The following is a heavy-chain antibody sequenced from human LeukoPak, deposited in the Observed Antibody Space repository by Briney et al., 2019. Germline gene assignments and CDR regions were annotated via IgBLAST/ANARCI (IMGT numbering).Heavy chain of an antibody. CDR1: GVSISSGSYY. J-gene: IGHJ3*02. Sequence: SQTLSLTCTVSGVSISSGSYYWSWIRQPAGKGLEWIGSIYYSGSTYYNPSLKSRVTISVDTSKNQFSLKLSSVTAADTAVYYCARRSYGRALDIWGQGTMVTVSS. D-gene: IGHD3-16*01. CDR2: IYYSGST. CDR3: ARRSYGRALDI. V-gene: IGHV4-39*01.